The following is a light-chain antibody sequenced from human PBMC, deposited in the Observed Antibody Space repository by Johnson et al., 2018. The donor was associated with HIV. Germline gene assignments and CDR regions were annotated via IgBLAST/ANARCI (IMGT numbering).Light chain of an antibody. J-gene: IGLJ1*01. CDR3: ETWDNSLSVYV. CDR2: DNN. Sequence: QSVLTQPPSVSAAPGQKVTISCSGSSSNIGSNFVSWYQQLPGKAPKLLIYDNNKRPLGIPDRFSGSKSGTSATLGITGLQTGDEADYYCETWDNSLSVYVFGTGTKVTVL. V-gene: IGLV1-51*01. CDR1: SSNIGSNF.